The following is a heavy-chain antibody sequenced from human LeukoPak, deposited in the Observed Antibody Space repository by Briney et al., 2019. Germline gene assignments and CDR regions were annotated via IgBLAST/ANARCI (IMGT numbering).Heavy chain of an antibody. V-gene: IGHV3-23*01. Sequence: GASLRLSCAASGFTFSNYAMSWVRQAPGKGLEWVSAITGSGGNTYYADSEKGRFTISRDNSKNTLYLQMNSLRDEDTAVYYCAKWGDFDVLTGYYVPDFWGQGTLVTVSS. CDR2: ITGSGGNT. D-gene: IGHD3-9*01. CDR3: AKWGDFDVLTGYYVPDF. CDR1: GFTFSNYA. J-gene: IGHJ4*02.